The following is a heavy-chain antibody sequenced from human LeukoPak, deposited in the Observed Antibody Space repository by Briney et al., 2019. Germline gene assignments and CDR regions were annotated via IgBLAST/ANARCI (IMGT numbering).Heavy chain of an antibody. CDR3: ATERMGRPYSSSWYGSGVYYFGY. Sequence: SVKVSCKASGGTFSSYAISWVRQAPGQGLEWMGGIIPIFGTANYAQKFQGRVTITADESTSTAYMELSSLRSEDTAVYYCATERMGRPYSSSWYGSGVYYFGYWGQGTLVTVSS. V-gene: IGHV1-69*13. D-gene: IGHD6-13*01. J-gene: IGHJ4*02. CDR2: IIPIFGTA. CDR1: GGTFSSYA.